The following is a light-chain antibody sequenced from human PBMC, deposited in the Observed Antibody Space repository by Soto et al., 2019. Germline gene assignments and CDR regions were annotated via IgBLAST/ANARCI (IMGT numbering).Light chain of an antibody. Sequence: QSALTQPASVSGSPGQSITISCTGTGSDVGAYRYVSWYQQHPGQAPKLIIYDVSNRPSGVSDRFSGSKSGDTASLTISGLQSEDEADYSCDSYTSSSSYAFGTGTKVTVL. CDR3: DSYTSSSSYA. CDR1: GSDVGAYRY. V-gene: IGLV2-14*01. J-gene: IGLJ1*01. CDR2: DVS.